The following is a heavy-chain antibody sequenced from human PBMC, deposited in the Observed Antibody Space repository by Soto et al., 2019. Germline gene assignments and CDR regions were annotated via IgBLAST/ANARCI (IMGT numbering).Heavy chain of an antibody. CDR1: GGSFSGYY. V-gene: IGHV4-34*01. Sequence: ASETLSLTCAVYGGSFSGYYWSWIRQPPGKGLEWIREINHSGSTNYNPSNKSRVTISVDTSKNQFSLKLSSFIAADTAVYYCARGRHILTGYYRRGNYYYGMDVWGQGTTVS. J-gene: IGHJ6*02. CDR3: ARGRHILTGYYRRGNYYYGMDV. CDR2: INHSGST. D-gene: IGHD3-9*01.